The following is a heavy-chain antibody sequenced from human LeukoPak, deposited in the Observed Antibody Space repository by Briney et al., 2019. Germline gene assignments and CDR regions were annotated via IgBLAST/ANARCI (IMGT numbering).Heavy chain of an antibody. CDR1: GFIFSSYG. CDR3: ARDNGGSSPFDY. Sequence: SGGSLRLSCAASGFIFSSYGMHWVRQAPGKGLEWVSYISSSGSTIYYADSVKGRFTISRDNARKSLHLQMNSLRAEDTAVYYCARDNGGSSPFDYWGQGTLVTVSS. CDR2: ISSSGSTI. V-gene: IGHV3-48*04. D-gene: IGHD4-23*01. J-gene: IGHJ4*02.